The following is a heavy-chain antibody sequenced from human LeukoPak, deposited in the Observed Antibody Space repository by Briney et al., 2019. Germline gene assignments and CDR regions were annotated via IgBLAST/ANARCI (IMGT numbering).Heavy chain of an antibody. Sequence: GGSLRLSCAASGFTLSYYYMSWIRPAPGKGVGWVSYISSSSSNLYYADSVKGRFTISRDNGKNSLYLQMHRLRAEDTAVYYCAREAYCGGDCYSALDPWGQGTVVTVSA. CDR3: AREAYCGGDCYSALDP. CDR1: GFTLSYYY. CDR2: ISSSSSNL. D-gene: IGHD2-21*02. V-gene: IGHV3-11*01. J-gene: IGHJ5*02.